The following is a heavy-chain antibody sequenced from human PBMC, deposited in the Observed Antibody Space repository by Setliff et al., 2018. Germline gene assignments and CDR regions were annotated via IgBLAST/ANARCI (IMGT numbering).Heavy chain of an antibody. CDR3: ARDWSKEVSDY. CDR2: IGAYNGNT. Sequence: GASVKVSCKASGGTFSSYAISWVRQAPGQGLEWMGWIGAYNGNTYNAHKFQGRVTMTSDTSTSTAYMELRSLRSDDTAVYYCARDWSKEVSDYWGQGTLVTVSS. V-gene: IGHV1-18*01. J-gene: IGHJ4*02. CDR1: GGTFSSYA.